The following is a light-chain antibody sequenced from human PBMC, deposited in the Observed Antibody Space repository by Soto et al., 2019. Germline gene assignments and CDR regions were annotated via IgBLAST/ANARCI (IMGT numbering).Light chain of an antibody. Sequence: DIQMTQSPSSLSASVGDRVTITCRASQGISNYLAWYQQRPGKVPKLLIYAASTLQAGVPSRFSGSGSGTDFTITISSLQPEDVATYYCQKYNSALLTFGPGTKVDIK. CDR3: QKYNSALLT. J-gene: IGKJ3*01. CDR1: QGISNY. CDR2: AAS. V-gene: IGKV1-27*01.